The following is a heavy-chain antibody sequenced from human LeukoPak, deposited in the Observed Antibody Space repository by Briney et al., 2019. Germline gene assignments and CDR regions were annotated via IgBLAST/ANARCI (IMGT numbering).Heavy chain of an antibody. CDR1: GGSISSHY. J-gene: IGHJ3*02. V-gene: IGHV4-59*11. Sequence: SETLPLTCTVSGGSISSHYWSWIRQSPERGLEWIGFIYYTGTTRYNPSLRGRVTMSVDSSRNHFSLKLTSMTAADTALYYCARLLNNDNAGDPDTFDMWGQGTMVTVSS. CDR3: ARLLNNDNAGDPDTFDM. CDR2: IYYTGTT. D-gene: IGHD2-21*02.